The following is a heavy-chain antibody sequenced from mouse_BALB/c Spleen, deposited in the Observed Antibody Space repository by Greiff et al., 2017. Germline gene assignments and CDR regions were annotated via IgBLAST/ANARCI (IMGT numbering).Heavy chain of an antibody. CDR2: IYPYNGGT. CDR3: ARGIYYDYPYYFDY. V-gene: IGHV1S29*02. Sequence: EVQLQQSGPELVKPGASVKISCKASGYTFTDYNMHWVKQSHGKSLEWIGYIYPYNGGTGYNQKFKSKATLTVDNSSSTAYMELRSLTSEDSAVYYCARGIYYDYPYYFDYWGQGTTLTVSS. D-gene: IGHD2-4*01. CDR1: GYTFTDYN. J-gene: IGHJ2*01.